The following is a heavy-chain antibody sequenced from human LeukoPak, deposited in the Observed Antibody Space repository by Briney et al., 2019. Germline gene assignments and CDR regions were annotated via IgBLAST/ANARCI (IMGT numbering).Heavy chain of an antibody. J-gene: IGHJ6*02. Sequence: GGSLRLSCAASGFTFSSYAMSWVRQAPGKGLEWVSAISGSGGSTYYADSVKGRFTISRDNSKNTLYLQMNSLRAEDTAVYYCAKVFWSGYAPYYYYYSMDVWGQGTTVTVSS. V-gene: IGHV3-23*01. CDR1: GFTFSSYA. CDR2: ISGSGGST. D-gene: IGHD3-3*01. CDR3: AKVFWSGYAPYYYYYSMDV.